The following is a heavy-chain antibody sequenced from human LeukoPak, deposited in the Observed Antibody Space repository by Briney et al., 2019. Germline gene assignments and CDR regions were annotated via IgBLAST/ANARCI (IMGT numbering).Heavy chain of an antibody. CDR1: GGSISSYY. V-gene: IGHV4-59*01. D-gene: IGHD3-22*01. CDR3: ARGYYDSSGYHFDY. CDR2: IYYSGST. Sequence: PSETLSPTCTVSGGSISSYYWSWIRQPPGKGLEWIGYIYYSGSTNYNPSLKSRVTISVDTSKNQFSLKLSSVTAADTAVYYCARGYYDSSGYHFDYWGQGTLVTVSS. J-gene: IGHJ4*02.